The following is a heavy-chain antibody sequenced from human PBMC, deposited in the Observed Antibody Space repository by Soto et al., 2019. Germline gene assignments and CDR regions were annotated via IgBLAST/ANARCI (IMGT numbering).Heavy chain of an antibody. Sequence: QVQLVQSGPEVKKPGSSVKVSCKTSGDTFKKFAISWVRQAPGQGPEWMGGIIPMFGTTKYTQKFQGRVTFTADKSTGTAYMELTSLMSEDTATYFWARGVVPAAGAATHYFHSGVDVWGQGTTVTVSS. V-gene: IGHV1-69*06. CDR2: IIPMFGTT. CDR1: GDTFKKFA. CDR3: ARGVVPAAGAATHYFHSGVDV. D-gene: IGHD2-2*01. J-gene: IGHJ6*02.